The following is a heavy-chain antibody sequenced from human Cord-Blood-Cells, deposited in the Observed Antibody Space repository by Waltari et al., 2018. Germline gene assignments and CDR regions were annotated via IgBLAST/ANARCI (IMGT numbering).Heavy chain of an antibody. Sequence: QVQLVQSGAEVKQLGPSVKVSCKASGGPFSSYDISWVRQAPGQGLEWMGGIIPIFGTANYAQKFQGRVTITADESTSTAYMELSSLRSEDTAVYYCARDWVGGSYLYWGQGTLVTVSS. CDR3: ARDWVGGSYLY. V-gene: IGHV1-69*01. CDR1: GGPFSSYD. D-gene: IGHD1-26*01. J-gene: IGHJ4*02. CDR2: IIPIFGTA.